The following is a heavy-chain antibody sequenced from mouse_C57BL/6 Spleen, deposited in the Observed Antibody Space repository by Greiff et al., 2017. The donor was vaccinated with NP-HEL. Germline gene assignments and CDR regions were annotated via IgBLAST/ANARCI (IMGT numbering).Heavy chain of an antibody. CDR3: AKVRYGGSYLFDY. J-gene: IGHJ2*01. D-gene: IGHD1-1*01. V-gene: IGHV1-53*01. CDR2: INPSNGGT. Sequence: QVQLQQPGTELVKPGASVKLSCKASGYTFTSYWMHWVKQRPGQGLEWIGNINPSNGGTNYNEKFKSKATLTVDKSSSTAYMQLSSLTSADSAVYYCAKVRYGGSYLFDYWGQGTTLTVSS. CDR1: GYTFTSYW.